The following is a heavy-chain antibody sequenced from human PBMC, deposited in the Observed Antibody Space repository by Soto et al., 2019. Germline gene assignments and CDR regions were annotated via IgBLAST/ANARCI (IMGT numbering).Heavy chain of an antibody. Sequence: SQTLSLTCVISGDSVSSNSAAWNWIRQSPSRGLEWLGRTYYRSKWYNDYAVSVKSRITINPDTSKNQFSLQLNSVTPEDTAVYYCARVRSSGWYASPYYYYYGMDVWGQGTTVTVSS. CDR1: GDSVSSNSAA. D-gene: IGHD6-13*01. V-gene: IGHV6-1*01. CDR3: ARVRSSGWYASPYYYYYGMDV. CDR2: TYYRSKWYN. J-gene: IGHJ6*02.